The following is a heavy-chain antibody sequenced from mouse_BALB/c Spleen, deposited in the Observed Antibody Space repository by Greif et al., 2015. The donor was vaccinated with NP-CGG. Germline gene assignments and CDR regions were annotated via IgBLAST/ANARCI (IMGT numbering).Heavy chain of an antibody. J-gene: IGHJ1*01. D-gene: IGHD1-1*01. V-gene: IGHV5-2*03. CDR3: ARHYYGSSWYFDV. CDR2: INSDGGST. CDR1: EYEFPSHD. Sequence: EVKVEESGGGLVQPGESLKLSCESNEYEFPSHDMSWVRKTPEKRLELVAAINSDGGSTYYPDTMERRFIISRDNTKXTLYLQMSSLRSEDTAVYYCARHYYGSSWYFDVWGAGTTVTVSS.